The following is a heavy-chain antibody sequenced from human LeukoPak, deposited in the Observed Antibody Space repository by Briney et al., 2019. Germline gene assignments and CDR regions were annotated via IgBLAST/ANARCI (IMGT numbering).Heavy chain of an antibody. V-gene: IGHV4-59*01. CDR3: ARDYYGSGSYLWFDP. D-gene: IGHD3-10*01. Sequence: SETLSLTCTGSGGSISSYYWSWIRQPPGKGLEWIGYIYYSGSTNYNPSLKSRVTISVDTSKNQFSLKLSSVTAADTAVYYCARDYYGSGSYLWFDPWGQGTLVTVSS. J-gene: IGHJ5*02. CDR2: IYYSGST. CDR1: GGSISSYY.